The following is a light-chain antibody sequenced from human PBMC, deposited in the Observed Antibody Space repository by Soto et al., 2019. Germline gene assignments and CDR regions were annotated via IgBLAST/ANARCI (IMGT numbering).Light chain of an antibody. CDR3: QQYNGFSRT. J-gene: IGKJ1*01. Sequence: DIQMTQSPSSVSASVGDRVTITCRASQGISSWLAWYQQKPGKPPKLLIYKASSLETGVPPRFTGSGSGTEFTLTISSLQPDDFATYYCQQYNGFSRTFGQGTKVDIK. V-gene: IGKV1-5*03. CDR1: QGISSW. CDR2: KAS.